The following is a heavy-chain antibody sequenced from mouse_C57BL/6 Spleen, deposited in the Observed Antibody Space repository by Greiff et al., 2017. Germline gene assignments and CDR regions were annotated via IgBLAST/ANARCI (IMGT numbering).Heavy chain of an antibody. D-gene: IGHD1-1*01. CDR1: GYTFTSYG. CDR2: IYPRSGNT. CDR3: AREGNYYGSSVEGYYSAMDY. V-gene: IGHV1-81*01. Sequence: QVQLQQSGAELARPGASVKLSCKASGYTFTSYGISWVKQRTGQGLEWIGEIYPRSGNTYYNEKFKGKATLTADKSSSTAYMELRSLTSEDSAVYFCAREGNYYGSSVEGYYSAMDYWGQGTSVTVSS. J-gene: IGHJ4*01.